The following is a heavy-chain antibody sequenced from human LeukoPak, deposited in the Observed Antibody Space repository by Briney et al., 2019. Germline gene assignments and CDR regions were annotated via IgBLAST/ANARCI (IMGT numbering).Heavy chain of an antibody. CDR3: ATGDHGDYVQYFDY. J-gene: IGHJ4*02. CDR2: ISAYNGNT. D-gene: IGHD4-17*01. Sequence: ASVKVSCKASGYTFSSYGISWVRQAPGQGLEWMGWISAYNGNTNYAQKLQGRVTMTEDTSTDTAYMELSSLRSEDTAVYYCATGDHGDYVQYFDYWGQGTLVTVSS. V-gene: IGHV1-18*01. CDR1: GYTFSSYG.